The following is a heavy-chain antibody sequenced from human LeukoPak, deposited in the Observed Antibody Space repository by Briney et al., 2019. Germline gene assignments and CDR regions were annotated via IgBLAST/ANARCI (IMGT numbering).Heavy chain of an antibody. J-gene: IGHJ4*02. CDR1: GFTFSFYS. CDR2: ISSSSSYI. CDR3: ARGQLDQFDY. V-gene: IGHV3-21*01. Sequence: GGSLRLSCAASGFTFSFYSLNWVRQAPGKGLEWVSSISSSSSYIYYADSLKGRFTISRDNAKNSLYLQMNSLRAEDTAVYYCARGQLDQFDYWGQGTLVTVSS. D-gene: IGHD6-13*01.